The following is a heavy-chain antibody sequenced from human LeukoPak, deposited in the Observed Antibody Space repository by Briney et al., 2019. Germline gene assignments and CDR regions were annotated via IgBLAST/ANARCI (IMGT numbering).Heavy chain of an antibody. D-gene: IGHD3-9*01. CDR1: GYSFTSYW. CDR2: IYPGDSDT. CDR3: ARHEYYDILTGYYQGNWFDP. J-gene: IGHJ5*02. V-gene: IGHV5-51*01. Sequence: GESLKISCKGSGYSFTSYWIGWVRQMPGKGLEWMGIIYPGDSDTRYSPSFQGRVTISADKSISTAYLQWSSLKASDTAMYYCARHEYYDILTGYYQGNWFDPWGQGTLVTVSS.